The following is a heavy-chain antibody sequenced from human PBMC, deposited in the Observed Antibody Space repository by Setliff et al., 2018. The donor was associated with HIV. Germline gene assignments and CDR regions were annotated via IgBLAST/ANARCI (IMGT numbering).Heavy chain of an antibody. Sequence: ASVKVSCKVSGYTFSDHQIHWVQQAPGKGPEWLGLVDPQFGAAIYAEKFQGRVTITADTSRETAYMELNSLRSEDTAVYYCARDPFPSTNYYDSSAYPFAEYFQHWGQGTLVTVS. V-gene: IGHV1-69-2*01. CDR3: ARDPFPSTNYYDSSAYPFAEYFQH. CDR1: GYTFSDHQ. CDR2: VDPQFGAA. J-gene: IGHJ1*01. D-gene: IGHD3-22*01.